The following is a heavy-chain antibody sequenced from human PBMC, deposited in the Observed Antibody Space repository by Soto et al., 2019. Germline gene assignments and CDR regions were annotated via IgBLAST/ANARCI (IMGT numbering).Heavy chain of an antibody. CDR3: AKDQQQYNWFDP. CDR2: ISGSGGST. J-gene: IGHJ5*02. D-gene: IGHD6-13*01. V-gene: IGHV3-23*01. CDR1: GFTFSSYA. Sequence: LRLSCAASGFTFSSYAMSWVRQAPGKGLEWVSAISGSGGSTYYADSVKGRFTISRDNSKNTLYLQMNSLRAEDTAVYYCAKDQQQYNWFDPWGQGTLVTVSS.